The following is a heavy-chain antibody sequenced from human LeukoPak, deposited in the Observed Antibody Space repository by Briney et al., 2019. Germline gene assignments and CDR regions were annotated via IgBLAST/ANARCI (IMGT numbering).Heavy chain of an antibody. CDR3: ARDLGYYYDSSGYYPGMIDY. V-gene: IGHV1-69*05. D-gene: IGHD3-22*01. CDR1: GGTFSSYA. J-gene: IGHJ4*02. Sequence: ASVKVSCKASGGTFSSYAISWVRQAPGQGLEWMGGIIPIFGTANYAQKLQGRVTMTTDTSTSTAYMELRSLRSDDTAVYYCARDLGYYYDSSGYYPGMIDYWGQGTLVTVSS. CDR2: IIPIFGTA.